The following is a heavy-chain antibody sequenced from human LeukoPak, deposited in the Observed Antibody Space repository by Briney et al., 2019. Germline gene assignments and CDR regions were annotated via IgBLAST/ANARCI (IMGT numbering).Heavy chain of an antibody. CDR2: IIPILGTA. Sequence: ASVKVSCKASGGTFSSYAITWVRQAPGQGLEWMGGIIPILGTANHAQKFQGRVTVATDESTSTAYMELGSLRSEDTAVYYCARANHYDSSGYYEVWFDPWGQGTLVTVSP. D-gene: IGHD3-22*01. J-gene: IGHJ5*02. CDR1: GGTFSSYA. CDR3: ARANHYDSSGYYEVWFDP. V-gene: IGHV1-69*05.